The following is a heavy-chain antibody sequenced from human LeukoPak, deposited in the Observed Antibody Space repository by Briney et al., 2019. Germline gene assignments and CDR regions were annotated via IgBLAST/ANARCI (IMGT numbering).Heavy chain of an antibody. V-gene: IGHV4-59*11. Sequence: SETLSLTCTVSVGSISIHYWSWIRQPPGKGLEWIGYIYYSGSTNYNPSLKSRVTISVDTSKNQFSLKLSSVTAAETAVYYCARQLGRDAFDIWSQGTMVTVSS. CDR1: VGSISIHY. D-gene: IGHD6-6*01. J-gene: IGHJ3*02. CDR3: ARQLGRDAFDI. CDR2: IYYSGST.